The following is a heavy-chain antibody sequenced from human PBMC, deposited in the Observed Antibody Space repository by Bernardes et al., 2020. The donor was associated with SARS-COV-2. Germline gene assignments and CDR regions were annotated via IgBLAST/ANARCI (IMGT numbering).Heavy chain of an antibody. J-gene: IGHJ6*02. CDR1: GYTFTSYG. Sequence: ASVKVSCKASGYTFTSYGISWVRQAPGQGLEWMGWISAYNGNTNYAQKLQGRVTMTTDTSTSTAYMELRSLRSHDTAVYYCARESNYDFWSGHYYYYGMDVWGQGTTVTVSS. V-gene: IGHV1-18*01. D-gene: IGHD3-3*01. CDR2: ISAYNGNT. CDR3: ARESNYDFWSGHYYYYGMDV.